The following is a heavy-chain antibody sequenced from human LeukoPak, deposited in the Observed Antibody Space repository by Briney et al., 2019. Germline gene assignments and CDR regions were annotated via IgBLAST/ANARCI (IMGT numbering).Heavy chain of an antibody. Sequence: GGPLRLSCAASGFTFSDYYMSWIRQAPGKGLEWVSYISSSGSTIYYADSVKGRFTISRDNAKNSLYLQMNSLRAEDTAVYYCARDKDSSGYAYDAFDIWGQGTMVTVSS. CDR1: GFTFSDYY. CDR2: ISSSGSTI. J-gene: IGHJ3*02. CDR3: ARDKDSSGYAYDAFDI. D-gene: IGHD3-22*01. V-gene: IGHV3-11*01.